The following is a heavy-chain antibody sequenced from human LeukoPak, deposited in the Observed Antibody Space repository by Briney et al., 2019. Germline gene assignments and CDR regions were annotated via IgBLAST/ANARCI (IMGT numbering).Heavy chain of an antibody. V-gene: IGHV3-23*01. J-gene: IGHJ4*02. CDR2: ISGRDTNT. D-gene: IGHD4-23*01. CDR3: AKRSDYGRNGNYFDS. CDR1: GFTFSSYG. Sequence: PGGSLRLSCAASGFTFSSYGMSWVRQAPGKGLEWVSTISGRDTNTYYADSVEGRFTISRDNSKNTLYLQMKSLRAEDTALYYCAKRSDYGRNGNYFDSWGQGTPVTVSS.